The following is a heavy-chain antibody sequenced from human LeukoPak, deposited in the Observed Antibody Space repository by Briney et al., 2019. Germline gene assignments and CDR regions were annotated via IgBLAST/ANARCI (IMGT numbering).Heavy chain of an antibody. V-gene: IGHV3-21*01. Sequence: KTGGSLRLSCAASGFTFSNCSMNWVRQAPGKGLEWVSSISSSSFIYYADSVKGRFTISRDNAKNSLYLQMNSLRAEDTAVYYCARGGRTTAELIDYWGQGTLVTVSS. J-gene: IGHJ4*02. CDR1: GFTFSNCS. CDR2: ISSSSFI. D-gene: IGHD4-17*01. CDR3: ARGGRTTAELIDY.